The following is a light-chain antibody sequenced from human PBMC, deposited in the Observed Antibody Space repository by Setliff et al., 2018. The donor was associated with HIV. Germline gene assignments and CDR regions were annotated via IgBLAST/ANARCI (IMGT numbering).Light chain of an antibody. CDR1: TSDIGAYNY. J-gene: IGLJ1*01. V-gene: IGLV2-8*01. CDR2: EVT. CDR3: SSHGAIGV. Sequence: QSVLAQPPSASGSPGQSVTISCTGTTSDIGAYNYVSWYQQHPGKAPKLIIYEVTKRPSGVPDRFSGSKSGNTASLTVSELQAEDEADYYCSSHGAIGVFGTGTKVTV.